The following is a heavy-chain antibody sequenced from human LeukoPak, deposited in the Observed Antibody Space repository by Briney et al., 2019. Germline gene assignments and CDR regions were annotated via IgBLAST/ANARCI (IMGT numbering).Heavy chain of an antibody. D-gene: IGHD4-17*01. CDR2: ISGSGGST. CDR3: AKDGDYGDYGYFDY. CDR1: GFTFSSYV. J-gene: IGHJ4*02. V-gene: IGHV3-23*01. Sequence: GGSLRLSRAASGFTFSSYVMTWVRQAPGKGLEWVSAISGSGGSTYYADSVKGRFTISRDNSKNTLYLQMNSLRAEDTAVYYCAKDGDYGDYGYFDYWGQGTLVTVSS.